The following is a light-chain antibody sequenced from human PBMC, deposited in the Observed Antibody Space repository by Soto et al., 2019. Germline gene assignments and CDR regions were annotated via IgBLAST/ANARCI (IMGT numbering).Light chain of an antibody. CDR1: QALSNY. V-gene: IGKV1-9*01. Sequence: DIQLTQSPSVLSASVGDTVSITCRASQALSNYLAWYQQKPGKAPKLLIYKAINLQSGVPSRFSGGGSATDFTLTISSLQAEDFATYFCQQADTFPPTFGQGTKVDI. CDR2: KAI. J-gene: IGKJ2*01. CDR3: QQADTFPPT.